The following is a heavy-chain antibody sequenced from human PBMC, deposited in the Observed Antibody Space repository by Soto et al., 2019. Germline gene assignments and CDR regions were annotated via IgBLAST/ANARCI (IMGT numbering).Heavy chain of an antibody. J-gene: IGHJ4*02. V-gene: IGHV3-30-3*01. D-gene: IGHD6-19*01. Sequence: QVQLVESGGGVVQPGRSLRLSCAASGFTFSSYAMHWVRQAPGKGLEWVAVISYDGSNKYYADSVKGRFTISRDNSKNTLYLQMNSLRAEDTAVYYCARDRGKYSSGWTVDYWGQGTLVTVSS. CDR1: GFTFSSYA. CDR3: ARDRGKYSSGWTVDY. CDR2: ISYDGSNK.